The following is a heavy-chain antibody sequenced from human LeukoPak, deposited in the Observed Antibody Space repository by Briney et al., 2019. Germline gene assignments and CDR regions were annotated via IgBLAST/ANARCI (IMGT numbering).Heavy chain of an antibody. J-gene: IGHJ4*02. CDR3: ARGSSGYPTADY. CDR1: GGSISGSSYY. D-gene: IGHD3-22*01. Sequence: KSSETLSLTCTVSGGSISGSSYYWSWIRQPPGKGLEWIGYIYYSGSTNYNPSLKSRVTISVDTSKNQFSLKLSSVTAADTAVYYCARGSSGYPTADYWGQGTLVTVSS. V-gene: IGHV4-61*05. CDR2: IYYSGST.